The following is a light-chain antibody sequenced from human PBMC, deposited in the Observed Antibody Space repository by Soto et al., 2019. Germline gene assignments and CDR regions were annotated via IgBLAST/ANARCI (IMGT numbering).Light chain of an antibody. CDR3: QQYNSYSSIT. V-gene: IGKV1-5*01. Sequence: DIQITQSPSTLSSSVLDRVTITCRASQSISSWLAWYQQKPGKAPKLLIYDASSLESGVPSRFSGSGSGTEFTLTISSLQPDDFATYYCQQYNSYSSITFGQGTRLEIK. J-gene: IGKJ5*01. CDR2: DAS. CDR1: QSISSW.